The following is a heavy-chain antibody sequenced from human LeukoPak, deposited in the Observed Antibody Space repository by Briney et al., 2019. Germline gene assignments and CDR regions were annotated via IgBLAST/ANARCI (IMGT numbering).Heavy chain of an antibody. CDR2: INDGGNT. CDR1: GGSFRAYF. J-gene: IGHJ6*03. D-gene: IGHD5-18*01. Sequence: SETLSLTCAAYGGSFRAYFWSWIRQPPEKGLEWIGEINDGGNTDYNPSLKSRVIISIDTSKNQFSLKLSSVTAADTAVYYCARGLRGYTYGYVPWELYHYMDVWGKGTTVTISS. CDR3: ARGLRGYTYGYVPWELYHYMDV. V-gene: IGHV4-34*01.